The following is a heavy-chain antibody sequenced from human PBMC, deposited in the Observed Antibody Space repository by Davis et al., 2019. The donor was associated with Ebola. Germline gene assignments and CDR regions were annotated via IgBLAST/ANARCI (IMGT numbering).Heavy chain of an antibody. Sequence: GESLKISCAASGFTFSSYWMHWVRQAPGKGLVWVSRINSDGSSTSYADSVKGRFTISRDNAKNTLYLQMNSLRAEDTAVYYCARANPTYYYDSSGYYSVYYFDYWGQGTLVTVSS. CDR1: GFTFSSYW. CDR3: ARANPTYYYDSSGYYSVYYFDY. J-gene: IGHJ4*02. V-gene: IGHV3-74*01. CDR2: INSDGSST. D-gene: IGHD3-22*01.